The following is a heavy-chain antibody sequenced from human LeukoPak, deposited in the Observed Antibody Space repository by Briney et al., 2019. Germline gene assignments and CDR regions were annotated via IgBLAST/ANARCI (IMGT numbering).Heavy chain of an antibody. CDR2: IIPIFGTA. Sequence: ASVNVSCKASGGTFSSYAISWVRQAPGQGLEWMGGIIPIFGTANYAQKFQGRVTITADESTSTAYMELSSLRSEDTAVYYCAREAPVGDSSGSTYGMDVWGQGTTVTVSS. D-gene: IGHD3-22*01. J-gene: IGHJ6*02. CDR1: GGTFSSYA. V-gene: IGHV1-69*13. CDR3: AREAPVGDSSGSTYGMDV.